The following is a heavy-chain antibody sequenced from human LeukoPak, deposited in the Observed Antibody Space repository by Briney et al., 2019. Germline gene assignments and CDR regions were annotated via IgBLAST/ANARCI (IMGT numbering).Heavy chain of an antibody. D-gene: IGHD3-16*01. Sequence: ASVKVSCKASGYTFTSYDINWVRQATGQGLEWMGWMNPNSGNTGYAQKFQGRVTITADESTSTAYMELSSLRSEDTAVYYCARPLVDGFGGSPFDYWGQGTLVTVSS. CDR1: GYTFTSYD. CDR2: MNPNSGNT. J-gene: IGHJ4*02. CDR3: ARPLVDGFGGSPFDY. V-gene: IGHV1-8*03.